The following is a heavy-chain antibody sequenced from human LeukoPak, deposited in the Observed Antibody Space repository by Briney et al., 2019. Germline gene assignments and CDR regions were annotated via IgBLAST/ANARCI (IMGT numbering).Heavy chain of an antibody. J-gene: IGHJ3*02. V-gene: IGHV4-4*02. CDR1: GGSISSSNW. CDR2: IYHSGST. D-gene: IGHD5-18*01. Sequence: KASETLSLTCAVSGGSISSSNWWSWVRQPPGKGLEWIGEIYHSGSTNYNPSLKSRVTISVDKSKNQFSLKLSSVTAADTAVYYCARIQLGYGGHDAFDIWGQGTMATVSS. CDR3: ARIQLGYGGHDAFDI.